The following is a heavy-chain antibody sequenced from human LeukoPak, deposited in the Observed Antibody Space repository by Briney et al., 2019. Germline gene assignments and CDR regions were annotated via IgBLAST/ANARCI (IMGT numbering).Heavy chain of an antibody. CDR1: GDTFSSYA. V-gene: IGHV1-69*05. D-gene: IGHD4-23*01. CDR2: IIPIFGTA. CDR3: AGSGSTVVLFDY. Sequence: ASVKVSCKASGDTFSSYAISWVRQAPGQGLEWMGGIIPIFGTANYAQKFQGRVTITTDESTSTAYMELSSLRSEDTAVYYCAGSGSTVVLFDYWGQGTLVTVSS. J-gene: IGHJ4*02.